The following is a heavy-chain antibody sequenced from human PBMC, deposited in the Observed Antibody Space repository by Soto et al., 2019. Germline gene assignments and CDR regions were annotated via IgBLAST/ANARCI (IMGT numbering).Heavy chain of an antibody. CDR2: IYYSGST. J-gene: IGHJ4*02. D-gene: IGHD3-22*01. CDR1: GGSISSGGYY. Sequence: SETLSLTCTVSGGSISSGGYYWSWIRQHPGKGLEWIGYIYYSGSTYYNPSLKSRVTISVDTSKNQFSLKLSSVTAADTAVYYCARTSDSSGYYLYYFDYWGQGTLVTVSS. CDR3: ARTSDSSGYYLYYFDY. V-gene: IGHV4-31*03.